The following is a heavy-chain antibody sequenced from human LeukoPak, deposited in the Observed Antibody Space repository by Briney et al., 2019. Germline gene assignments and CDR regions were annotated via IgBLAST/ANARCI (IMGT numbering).Heavy chain of an antibody. CDR1: GGSINTYF. CDR2: IYPSGST. V-gene: IGHV4-4*07. J-gene: IGHJ4*02. Sequence: SETLSLTCTVSGGSINTYFWTWIRQPAGKGLQWIGRIYPSGSTNYSPSLKSRLTMSVDTSNNQFSLKLSSVTAADTAVYYCARDRYGGIIDSWGQGTLVSVSS. D-gene: IGHD1-1*01. CDR3: ARDRYGGIIDS.